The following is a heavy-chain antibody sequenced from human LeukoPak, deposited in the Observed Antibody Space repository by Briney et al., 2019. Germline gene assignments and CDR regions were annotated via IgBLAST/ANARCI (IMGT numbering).Heavy chain of an antibody. D-gene: IGHD3-16*02. CDR1: GGSFSGYY. Sequence: SETLSLTCAVYGGSFSGYYWSWIRQPPGKGLEWIGEINHSGSTNYNPSLKSRVTISVDTSKNQFSLKLSSVTAADTAVYYCARDLKYDYVWGSYRFVFDYWGQGTLVTVSS. J-gene: IGHJ4*02. V-gene: IGHV4-34*01. CDR3: ARDLKYDYVWGSYRFVFDY. CDR2: INHSGST.